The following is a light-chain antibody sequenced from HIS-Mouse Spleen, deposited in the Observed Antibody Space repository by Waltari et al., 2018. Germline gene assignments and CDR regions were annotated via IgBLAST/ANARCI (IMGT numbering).Light chain of an antibody. V-gene: IGLV2-14*03. CDR1: SRDVGGYNY. CDR2: DVS. J-gene: IGLJ3*02. CDR3: SSYTSSSTRV. Sequence: QSALTQPASVSGSPGQSISISCTGTSRDVGGYNYVPWYQQHPGKAPKLMIYDVSNRPSGVSNRFSGSKSGNTASLTISGLQAEDEADYYCSSYTSSSTRVFGGGTKLTVL.